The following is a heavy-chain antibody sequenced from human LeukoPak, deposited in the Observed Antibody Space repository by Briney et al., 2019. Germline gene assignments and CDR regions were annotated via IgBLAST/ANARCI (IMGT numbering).Heavy chain of an antibody. D-gene: IGHD1-26*01. Sequence: SETLSLTCSVSGDSISTSSSYWGWIRQPPGKGLEWIGSIYYSGSTNYNPSLKSRVTISVDTSKNQFSLKLSSVTAADTAVYYCARSRSGSYWRAFDYWGQGTLVTVSS. V-gene: IGHV4-39*07. CDR2: IYYSGST. CDR3: ARSRSGSYWRAFDY. CDR1: GDSISTSSSY. J-gene: IGHJ4*02.